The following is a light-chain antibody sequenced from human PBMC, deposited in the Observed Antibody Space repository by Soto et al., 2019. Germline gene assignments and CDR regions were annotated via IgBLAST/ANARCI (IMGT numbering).Light chain of an antibody. Sequence: QSVLTQPTSASGTPGQRVTISCSGSSSNIGSNTVNWYQQLPGTAPKLLIYSNNQRPSGVPDRFSGSKSGTSASLAISGLQYEYEDDYYCAAWDDSLNGWVFGGGTTLTV. V-gene: IGLV1-44*01. CDR3: AAWDDSLNGWV. CDR1: SSNIGSNT. J-gene: IGLJ3*02. CDR2: SNN.